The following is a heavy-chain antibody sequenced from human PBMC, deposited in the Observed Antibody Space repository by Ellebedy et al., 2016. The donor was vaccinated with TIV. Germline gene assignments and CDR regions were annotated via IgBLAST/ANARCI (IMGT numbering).Heavy chain of an antibody. CDR3: ARRGPGYNYDY. J-gene: IGHJ4*02. CDR2: ISSSSSYI. V-gene: IGHV3-21*01. D-gene: IGHD5-24*01. CDR1: GFTFSRYA. Sequence: LSLTCAASGFTFSRYAMSWVRQAPGKGLEWVSSISSSSSYIYYADSVKGRFTISRDNAKNSLYLQMNSLRAEDTAVYYCARRGPGYNYDYWGQGTLVTVSS.